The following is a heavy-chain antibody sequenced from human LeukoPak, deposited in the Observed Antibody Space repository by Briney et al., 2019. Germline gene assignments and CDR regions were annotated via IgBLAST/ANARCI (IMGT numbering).Heavy chain of an antibody. V-gene: IGHV3-48*04. CDR2: ISSSSSTI. Sequence: PGGSLRLSCAASGFTFSSYSMNWVRQAPGKGLEWVSYISSSSSTIYYADSVKGRFTISRDNSKNSLYLQMNSLRAEDTALYYCAKDISDFSSSWPRGFDYWGQGTLVTVSS. J-gene: IGHJ4*02. CDR3: AKDISDFSSSWPRGFDY. CDR1: GFTFSSYS. D-gene: IGHD6-6*01.